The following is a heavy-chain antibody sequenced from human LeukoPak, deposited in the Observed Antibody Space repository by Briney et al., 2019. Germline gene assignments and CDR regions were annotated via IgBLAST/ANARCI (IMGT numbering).Heavy chain of an antibody. CDR3: AKGYGDPTVY. CDR2: ISYDGSNK. Sequence: PGGSLRLSCAASGFTFSSYGMHWFRQAPGKGLEWVAVISYDGSNKYYADSVKGRFTISRDNSKNTLYLQMNSLRAEDTAVYYCAKGYGDPTVYWGQGTLVTVSS. V-gene: IGHV3-30*18. D-gene: IGHD4-17*01. J-gene: IGHJ4*02. CDR1: GFTFSSYG.